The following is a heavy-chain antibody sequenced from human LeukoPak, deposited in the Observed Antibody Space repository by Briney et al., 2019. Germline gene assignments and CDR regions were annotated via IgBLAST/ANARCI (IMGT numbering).Heavy chain of an antibody. Sequence: PGGSLRLSCVASGFTFSNYWMSWVRQAPGKGLEWVANIKKDGSEKYYVDSVKGRFTISRDNAKNSLYLQMNSLRAEDTAVYYCAREVTPYYWGQGTLVTVSS. CDR3: AREVTPYY. CDR1: GFTFSNYW. D-gene: IGHD2-21*02. J-gene: IGHJ4*02. CDR2: IKKDGSEK. V-gene: IGHV3-7*01.